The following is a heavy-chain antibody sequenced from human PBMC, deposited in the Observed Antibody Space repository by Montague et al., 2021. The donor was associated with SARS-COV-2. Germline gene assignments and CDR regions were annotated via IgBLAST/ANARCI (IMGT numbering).Heavy chain of an antibody. Sequence: SLRLSCAASGFTFSNYDMNWVRQAPGKGPEWISYISTSAYTTSYAGSVKGRFTISRHNGKNSLYLQMNSLRVEDTAVYYCTRDYRSIVGDGLDIWGQGTKVTVSS. J-gene: IGHJ3*02. CDR1: GFTFSNYD. D-gene: IGHD3-16*02. CDR2: ISTSAYTT. V-gene: IGHV3-48*03. CDR3: TRDYRSIVGDGLDI.